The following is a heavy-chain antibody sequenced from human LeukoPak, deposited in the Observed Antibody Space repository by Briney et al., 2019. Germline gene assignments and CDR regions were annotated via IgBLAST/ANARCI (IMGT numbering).Heavy chain of an antibody. D-gene: IGHD3-10*01. CDR2: ISHSAGST. J-gene: IGHJ6*03. V-gene: IGHV3-23*01. CDR3: ARDGSPPRLWFGELLYYYYYMDV. Sequence: PGGSLRLSCAASGFTFSSYAMSWVRQAPGKGLEWVSAISHSAGSTYYADSVKGRFTISRDNSKLYLQMNSLRAEDTAIYYCARDGSPPRLWFGELLYYYYYMDVWGKGTTVTVSS. CDR1: GFTFSSYA.